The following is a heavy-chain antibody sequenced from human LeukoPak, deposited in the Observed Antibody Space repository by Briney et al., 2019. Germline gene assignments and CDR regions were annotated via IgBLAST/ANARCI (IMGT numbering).Heavy chain of an antibody. D-gene: IGHD3-3*01. CDR1: GDSVSSNSVA. Sequence: SQTLSLTCALSGDSVSSNSVAWNWIRQSPSRGLEWLGRTSYKSKWYNNYAVSVKSRITINPDTSKNQFSLKLNSVTAADTAVYYCARQGDPYYDFWSGYHWGQGTLVTVSS. V-gene: IGHV6-1*01. J-gene: IGHJ5*02. CDR2: TSYKSKWYN. CDR3: ARQGDPYYDFWSGYH.